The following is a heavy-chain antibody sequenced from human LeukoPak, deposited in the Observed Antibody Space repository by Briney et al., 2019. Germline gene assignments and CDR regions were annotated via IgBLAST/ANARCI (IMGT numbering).Heavy chain of an antibody. V-gene: IGHV1-46*01. CDR3: ARDSADTATVHFDY. D-gene: IGHD5-18*01. CDR2: INPSGGST. Sequence: PGGSLRLSCAASGFTFTSYYMHWVRQAPGQGLEWMGIINPSGGSTSYAQKFQGRVTMTRDMSTSTVYMELSSLRSEDTAVYYCARDSADTATVHFDYWGQGTLVTVSS. CDR1: GFTFTSYY. J-gene: IGHJ4*02.